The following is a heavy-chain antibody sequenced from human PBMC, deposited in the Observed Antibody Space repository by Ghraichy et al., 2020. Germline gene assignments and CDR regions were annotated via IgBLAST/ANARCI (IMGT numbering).Heavy chain of an antibody. CDR1: GGSISSYY. V-gene: IGHV4-59*01. D-gene: IGHD6-6*01. CDR2: IYYSGST. J-gene: IGHJ6*02. Sequence: SETLSLTCTVSGGSISSYYWSWIRQPPGKGLEWIGYIYYSGSTNYNPSLKSRVTISVDTSKNQFSLKLSSVTAADTAVYYCARDATIAAHPYYYGMDVWGQGTTVTVSS. CDR3: ARDATIAAHPYYYGMDV.